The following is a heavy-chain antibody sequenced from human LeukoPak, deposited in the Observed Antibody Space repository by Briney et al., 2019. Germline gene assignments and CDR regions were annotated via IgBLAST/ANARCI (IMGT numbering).Heavy chain of an antibody. CDR2: IYHSGRT. CDR1: GYSISSGYY. V-gene: IGHV4-38-2*02. Sequence: SETLSLTCTVSGYSISSGYYWGWIRQPPGKGLEWIGSIYHSGRTFYNPSLKSRVTISVDTSKNQFSLKLTSVTAADTAVYYCARAPLRYYYGSGSMYYFDYWGQGTLVTVSS. J-gene: IGHJ4*02. CDR3: ARAPLRYYYGSGSMYYFDY. D-gene: IGHD3-10*01.